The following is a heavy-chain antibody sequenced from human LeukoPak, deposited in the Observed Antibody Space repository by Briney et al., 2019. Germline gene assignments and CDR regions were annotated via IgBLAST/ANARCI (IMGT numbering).Heavy chain of an antibody. V-gene: IGHV3-30-3*01. CDR2: ISYDGSNQ. CDR1: GFTFSRDA. CDR3: ARQGRYFDY. Sequence: PGRSLRLSCAASGFTFSRDAMHWVRQAPGKGLEWVAVISYDGSNQYSADSVKGRFSIPRDNSKNTLYLQMNSLRAEDTAVYYCARQGRYFDYWGQGTLVPVSS. J-gene: IGHJ4*02.